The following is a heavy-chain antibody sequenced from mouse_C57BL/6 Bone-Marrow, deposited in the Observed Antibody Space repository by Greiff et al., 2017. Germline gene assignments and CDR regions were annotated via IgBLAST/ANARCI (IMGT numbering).Heavy chain of an antibody. Sequence: EVMLVESGGDLVKPGGSLKLSCAASGFTFSSYGMSWVRQTPDKRLEWVATISSGGSYTYYPDSVKGRFTISRDNAKNTLYLQMSSLKSEDTAMYYCARLTGTSFDYWGQGTTLTVSS. CDR2: ISSGGSYT. CDR1: GFTFSSYG. V-gene: IGHV5-6*02. CDR3: ARLTGTSFDY. D-gene: IGHD4-1*01. J-gene: IGHJ2*01.